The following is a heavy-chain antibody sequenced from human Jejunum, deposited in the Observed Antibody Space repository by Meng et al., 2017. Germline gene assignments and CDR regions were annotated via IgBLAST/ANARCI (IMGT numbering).Heavy chain of an antibody. CDR2: IDHSGTT. Sequence: SETLSLTCTVSGYSISSGYYWGWIRQAPGKGLEWIGGIDHSGTTYYSPSLKGRVTISVDTSKNQFSLRLNSVTAADTAVYYCARVKLWDLQSVSFYYFDYWGRGTLVTVSS. V-gene: IGHV4-38-2*02. J-gene: IGHJ4*02. CDR3: ARVKLWDLQSVSFYYFDY. D-gene: IGHD1-26*01. CDR1: GYSISSGYY.